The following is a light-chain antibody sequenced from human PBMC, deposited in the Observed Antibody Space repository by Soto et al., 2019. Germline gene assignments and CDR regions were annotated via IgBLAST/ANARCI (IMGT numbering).Light chain of an antibody. CDR2: DAS. CDR3: QQRTNWPPLFT. J-gene: IGKJ3*01. CDR1: QSISNY. V-gene: IGKV3-11*01. Sequence: EIALTQSPATLSLSPGERATLSCRASQSISNYLAWYQQKPGQAPRLLIYDASNRATGIPARFSGSGSGTDFTLSISSLEPEDFAVYYCQQRTNWPPLFTFGPGTKVDLK.